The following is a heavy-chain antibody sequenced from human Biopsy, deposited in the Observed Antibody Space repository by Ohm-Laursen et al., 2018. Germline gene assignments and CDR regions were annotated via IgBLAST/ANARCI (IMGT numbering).Heavy chain of an antibody. V-gene: IGHV3-11*01. CDR3: ARAVGIAAAPIDY. Sequence: GSLRLSRAASGFPVSDYCMSWIRQAPGRGLEWVSDINSSGSTKYHAESVKGRFTISRDNAMNSVYLQMNSLRGEDTAVYYCARAVGIAAAPIDYWGQGTLVTVSS. CDR1: GFPVSDYC. CDR2: INSSGSTK. D-gene: IGHD2-15*01. J-gene: IGHJ4*02.